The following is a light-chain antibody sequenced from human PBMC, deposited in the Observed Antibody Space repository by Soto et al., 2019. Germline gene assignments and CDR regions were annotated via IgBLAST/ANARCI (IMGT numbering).Light chain of an antibody. CDR2: GAS. CDR3: QQYGSSPLFT. Sequence: EIVLTQSPGTLSLSPGERATLPCRASQSVSSSYLAWYQQKPGQAPRLLIYGASSRATGIPDRFSGSGSGTDFPLTISRLEPEDFAVYYCQQYGSSPLFTFGQGTKVEIK. J-gene: IGKJ2*01. V-gene: IGKV3-20*01. CDR1: QSVSSSY.